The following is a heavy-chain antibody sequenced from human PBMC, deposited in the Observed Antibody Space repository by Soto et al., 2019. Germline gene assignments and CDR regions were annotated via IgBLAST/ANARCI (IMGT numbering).Heavy chain of an antibody. J-gene: IGHJ4*02. CDR3: ASQTAGALFDY. CDR1: GGSISSGGYS. CDR2: IYYSGST. V-gene: IGHV4-61*08. Sequence: PSETLSLTCAVSGGSISSGGYSWSWIRQPPGKGLEWIAYIYYSGSTEYNPSLKSRVTISVDTSKNQFSLKLSSVTAADTAVYYCASQTAGALFDYWGQGTLVTVSS. D-gene: IGHD3-10*01.